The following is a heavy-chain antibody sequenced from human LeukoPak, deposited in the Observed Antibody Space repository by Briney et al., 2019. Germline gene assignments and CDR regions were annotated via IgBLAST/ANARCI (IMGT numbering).Heavy chain of an antibody. D-gene: IGHD2-2*01. CDR2: IYYSGST. CDR3: ARVVPAAPDLFFDY. CDR1: GVSISSGGYY. J-gene: IGHJ4*02. V-gene: IGHV4-31*03. Sequence: SQTLSLTCTVSGVSISSGGYYWSWIRQHPGKGLEWIGYIYYSGSTYYNPSLKSRVTISVDTSKNQFSLKLSSVTAADTAVYYCARVVPAAPDLFFDYWGQGTLVTVSS.